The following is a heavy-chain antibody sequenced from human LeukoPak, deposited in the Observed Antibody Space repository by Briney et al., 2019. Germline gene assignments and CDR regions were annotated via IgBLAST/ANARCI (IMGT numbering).Heavy chain of an antibody. CDR3: ARGAVYCSGGSCYSAYYYYYYYMDV. CDR2: INHNGST. D-gene: IGHD2-15*01. V-gene: IGHV4-34*01. Sequence: SETLSLTCAVYGGSFSGYYWSWIRQPPGKGLEWIGEINHNGSTNYNPSLKSRVNISVDTSKNQFSLKLSSVTAADTAVYYCARGAVYCSGGSCYSAYYYYYYYMDVWGKGTTVTVSS. CDR1: GGSFSGYY. J-gene: IGHJ6*03.